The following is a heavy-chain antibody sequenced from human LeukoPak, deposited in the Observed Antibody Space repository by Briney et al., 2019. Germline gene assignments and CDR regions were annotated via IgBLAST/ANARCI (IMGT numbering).Heavy chain of an antibody. D-gene: IGHD2-2*03. CDR1: GFTFSTYW. CDR2: IKQDGSEK. CDR3: AKDSHWILFDD. V-gene: IGHV3-7*03. Sequence: PGGSLRLSCAASGFTFSTYWMSWVRQAPGKRLEWVANIKQDGSEKYYVDSVKGRFTISRDNSKNTLYLQMNSLRDEDTAVYYCAKDSHWILFDDWGQGTLVTVSS. J-gene: IGHJ4*02.